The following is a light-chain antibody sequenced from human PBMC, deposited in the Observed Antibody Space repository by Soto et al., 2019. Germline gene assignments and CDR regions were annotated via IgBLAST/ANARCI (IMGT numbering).Light chain of an antibody. CDR1: SSDVGAYNY. CDR2: EVS. Sequence: QSALTQPASVSGSPGQSITISCIGTSSDVGAYNYVSWYQQHPGKAPKLMIYEVSNRPSGVSNRFSGSKSGNTASLTISGLQADDECDYYCSSYTTSSTLVFGGGTKVTVL. V-gene: IGLV2-14*01. J-gene: IGLJ3*02. CDR3: SSYTTSSTLV.